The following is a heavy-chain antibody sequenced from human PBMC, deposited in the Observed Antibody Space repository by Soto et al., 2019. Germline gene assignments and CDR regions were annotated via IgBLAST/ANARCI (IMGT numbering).Heavy chain of an antibody. CDR1: GGTFSSYA. D-gene: IGHD2-2*02. J-gene: IGHJ6*02. Sequence: QVQLVQSGAEVKKPGSSVKVSCKASGGTFSSYAISWVRQAPGQGLEWMGGIIPIFGTANYAQKFQGRVTITADESTSTAYMELRSLRSEDTAVYYCARDGCSSTSCYTGYYYYYGMDVWGQGTTVTVSS. V-gene: IGHV1-69*01. CDR2: IIPIFGTA. CDR3: ARDGCSSTSCYTGYYYYYGMDV.